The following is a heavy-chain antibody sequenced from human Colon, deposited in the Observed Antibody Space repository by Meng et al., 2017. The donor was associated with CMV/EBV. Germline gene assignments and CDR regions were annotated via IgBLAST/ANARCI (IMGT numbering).Heavy chain of an antibody. J-gene: IGHJ4*02. CDR3: ARDPDHDRYGSGRCLDY. D-gene: IGHD3-10*01. CDR2: ISSSSTYI. CDR1: GFSFDDHG. V-gene: IGHV3-21*06. Sequence: GESLKISCAASGFSFDDHGMSWVRQAPGRGLEWVSYISSSSTYIFYADSVKGRFTISRDNANNLLYLQMTSLRADDTAVYYCARDPDHDRYGSGRCLDYWGQGTLVTVSS.